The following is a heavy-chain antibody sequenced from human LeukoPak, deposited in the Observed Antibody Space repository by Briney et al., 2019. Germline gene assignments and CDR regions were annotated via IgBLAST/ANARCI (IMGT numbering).Heavy chain of an antibody. CDR2: IKQDGSEK. Sequence: PGGSLRLSCAASGFTFSDYYMSWIRQAPGKGLEWVANIKQDGSEKYYVDSVKGRFTISRDNAKNSLYLQMNSLRAEDTAVYYCARANSTANREPTNYYYYYYMDVWGKGTTVTVSS. V-gene: IGHV3-7*01. D-gene: IGHD1-26*01. J-gene: IGHJ6*03. CDR3: ARANSTANREPTNYYYYYYMDV. CDR1: GFTFSDYY.